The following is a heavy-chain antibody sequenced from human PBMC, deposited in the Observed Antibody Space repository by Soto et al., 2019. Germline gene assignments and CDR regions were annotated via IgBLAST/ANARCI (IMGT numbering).Heavy chain of an antibody. D-gene: IGHD2-2*01. CDR3: ARDIARYCSSTSCYPSYYFHY. Sequence: QVQLVESGGGVVQPGRSLRLSCAASGFTFSSYGMHWVRQAPGKGLEWVAVIWYDGSNKYYADSVKGRFTISRDNSKNTLYLQMNSLRAENTAVYYFARDIARYCSSTSCYPSYYFHYWGQGTLVTVSS. J-gene: IGHJ4*02. CDR2: IWYDGSNK. V-gene: IGHV3-33*01. CDR1: GFTFSSYG.